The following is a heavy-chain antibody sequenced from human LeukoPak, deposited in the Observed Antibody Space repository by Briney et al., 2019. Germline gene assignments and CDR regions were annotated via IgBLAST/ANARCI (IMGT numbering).Heavy chain of an antibody. Sequence: GGSLRLSCAASGFIFNKYWMSWVRQAPGKGLEWVANIKQDGSEKYYADPVKGRFTISRDNAQNSVYLQMNSVRAEDTAVYYCARIGYSSSCFDYWGQGTPVTVSS. V-gene: IGHV3-7*01. CDR2: IKQDGSEK. CDR1: GFIFNKYW. CDR3: ARIGYSSSCFDY. D-gene: IGHD6-13*01. J-gene: IGHJ4*02.